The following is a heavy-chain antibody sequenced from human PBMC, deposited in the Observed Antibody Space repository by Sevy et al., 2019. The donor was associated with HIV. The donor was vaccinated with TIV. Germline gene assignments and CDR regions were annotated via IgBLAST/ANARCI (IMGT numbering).Heavy chain of an antibody. J-gene: IGHJ6*03. CDR1: GGSFSGYY. Sequence: SETLSLTCAVYGGSFSGYYWSWIRQPPGKGLEWIVEINHSGSTNYNPSLKSRVTISVDTSKNQFSLKLSSVTAADTAVYYWARERSSTSCYFGSTYCYYYMDVWGKGTTVTVSS. CDR3: ARERSSTSCYFGSTYCYYYMDV. CDR2: INHSGST. D-gene: IGHD2-2*01. V-gene: IGHV4-34*01.